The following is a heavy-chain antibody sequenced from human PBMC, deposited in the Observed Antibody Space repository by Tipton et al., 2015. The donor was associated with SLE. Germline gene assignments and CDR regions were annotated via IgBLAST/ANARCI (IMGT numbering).Heavy chain of an antibody. CDR3: TRDEVRTTVFGMERMPFDY. Sequence: TLSLTCTVSGDSISSYYWSWIRQPPGKGLEWIGYIYYSGSTNYNPSLKSRVTISVDTSKNQFSLKLSSVTAADTAVYYCTRDEVRTTVFGMERMPFDYWGQGTLVTVSS. V-gene: IGHV4-59*12. J-gene: IGHJ4*02. D-gene: IGHD3-3*01. CDR1: GDSISSYY. CDR2: IYYSGST.